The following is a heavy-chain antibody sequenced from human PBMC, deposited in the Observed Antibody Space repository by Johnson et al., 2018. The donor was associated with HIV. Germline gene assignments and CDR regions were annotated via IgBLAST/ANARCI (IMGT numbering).Heavy chain of an antibody. V-gene: IGHV3-20*04. J-gene: IGHJ3*02. CDR3: ARDQGFRVGPIADDAFDI. D-gene: IGHD1-26*01. CDR1: GFTFSSYG. CDR2: INWNGGST. Sequence: VQLVESGGGVVQPGRSLRLSCAASGFTFSSYGMHWVRQAPGKGLEWVSNINWNGGSTGYADSVKGRFTISRDNAKNSLYLQMNSLRVEDTAFYYCARDQGFRVGPIADDAFDIWGQGTVVTVSS.